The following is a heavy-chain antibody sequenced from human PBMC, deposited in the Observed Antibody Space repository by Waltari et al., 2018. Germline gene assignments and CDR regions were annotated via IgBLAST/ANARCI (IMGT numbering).Heavy chain of an antibody. J-gene: IGHJ3*02. CDR2: ISSSSSTI. V-gene: IGHV3-48*01. Sequence: EVQLVDSGGGLVQPGGSLRLSCAASGFTFSSYSMNWVRQAPGKGREWGSYISSSSSTIYYVDSVKGRFTISRDNADNSLYLQMNSLRAEDTAVYYCARGRNNGRSGYDIWGQGTMVTVSS. CDR1: GFTFSSYS. CDR3: ARGRNNGRSGYDI. D-gene: IGHD3-22*01.